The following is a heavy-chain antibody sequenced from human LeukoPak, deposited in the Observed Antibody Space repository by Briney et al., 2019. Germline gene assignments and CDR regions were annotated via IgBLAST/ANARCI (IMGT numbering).Heavy chain of an antibody. D-gene: IGHD3-22*01. J-gene: IGHJ4*02. CDR2: IIPIFGTA. CDR3: ARGADSGGYYPFDY. V-gene: IGHV1-69*13. Sequence: ASVKVSCKASGGTFSSYAISWVRQAPGQGLEWMGGIIPIFGTANYAQKFQGRVTITADESTSTAYMELSSLRSEDTAVYYCARGADSGGYYPFDYWGQGTLVTVSS. CDR1: GGTFSSYA.